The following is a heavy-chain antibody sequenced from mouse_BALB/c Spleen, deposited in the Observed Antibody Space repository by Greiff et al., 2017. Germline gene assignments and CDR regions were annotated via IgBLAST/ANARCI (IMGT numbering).Heavy chain of an antibody. V-gene: IGHV1-87*01. CDR2: IYPGDGDT. J-gene: IGHJ4*01. CDR3: ARGYYYGSSYAMDY. CDR1: GYTFTSYW. D-gene: IGHD1-1*01. Sequence: QVQLKQSGAELARPGASVKLSCKASGYTFTSYWMQWVKQRPGQGLEWIGAIYPGDGDTRYTQKFKGKATLTADKSSSTAYMQLSSLASEDSAVYYCARGYYYGSSYAMDYWGQGTSVTVSS.